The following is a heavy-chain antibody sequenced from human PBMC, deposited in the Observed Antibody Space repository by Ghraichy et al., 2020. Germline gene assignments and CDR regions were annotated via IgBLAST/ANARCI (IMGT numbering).Heavy chain of an antibody. J-gene: IGHJ4*02. CDR3: ARGKGYCSGGSCYGSDY. D-gene: IGHD2-15*01. CDR1: GGSISSTSYY. V-gene: IGHV4-39*01. CDR2: IYYSGST. Sequence: SETLSLTCTVSGGSISSTSYYWGWIRQPPGKGLEWIGSIYYSGSTYYNASLKSRDTISEDTSKNRFSLKLSSVTAADTAVYYCARGKGYCSGGSCYGSDYWGQGTLVTVSS.